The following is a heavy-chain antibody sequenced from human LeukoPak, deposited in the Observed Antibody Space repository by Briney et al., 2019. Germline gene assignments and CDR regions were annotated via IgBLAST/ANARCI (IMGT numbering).Heavy chain of an antibody. Sequence: ASVKVSCKASGYTFTNYGITWVRQAPGQGLEGMGWINAHNGYTNYTQSLQGRVTMTTDTSTTTAYMDLRSLSSDDTAVYYCARVVTGALDVWGQGTMVTVSS. CDR2: INAHNGYT. CDR1: GYTFTNYG. V-gene: IGHV1-18*01. D-gene: IGHD3-16*02. J-gene: IGHJ3*01. CDR3: ARVVTGALDV.